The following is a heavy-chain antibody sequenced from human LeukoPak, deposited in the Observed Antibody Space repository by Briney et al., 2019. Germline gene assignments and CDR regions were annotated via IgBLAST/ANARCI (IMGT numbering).Heavy chain of an antibody. CDR1: GFTFTNYF. V-gene: IGHV3-7*01. D-gene: IGHD2-8*01. J-gene: IGHJ4*02. CDR2: INEDGSEK. Sequence: TGGSLRLACAAAGFTFTNYFMTWVRQAPGRGLEWVANINEDGSEKNYVGSVKGRFTISRDNAKNSLCLQMNSLRAEDTAVYYCATYRYCTNGVCYRFDYWGQGTLVTVSS. CDR3: ATYRYCTNGVCYRFDY.